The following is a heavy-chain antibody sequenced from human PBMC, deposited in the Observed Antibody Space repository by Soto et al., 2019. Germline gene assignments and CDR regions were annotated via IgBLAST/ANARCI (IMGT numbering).Heavy chain of an antibody. CDR3: AIGEYDSWSRDLLGS. V-gene: IGHV4-34*01. CDR1: AGSFSDCY. D-gene: IGHD3-10*01. J-gene: IGHJ5*02. CDR2: IYHTGGT. Sequence: QTLSLTCAVYAGSFSDCYWILSRHPPGGGLEWIGEIYHTGGTNYNPSLKSRVTIPIDTSKKQFSLHLTPVTAADTAVYYCAIGEYDSWSRDLLGSWGRGTLVSVS.